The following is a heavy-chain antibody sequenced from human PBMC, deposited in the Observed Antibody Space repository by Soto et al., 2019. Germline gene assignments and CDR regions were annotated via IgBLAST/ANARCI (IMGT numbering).Heavy chain of an antibody. CDR3: PIGADNSNTWFDR. CDR1: GGSISSGGFY. D-gene: IGHD3-9*01. Sequence: QVQLQESGPGLVKPSQTLSLTCTVSGGSISSGGFYWNWLRRQPGKGLEWIGYISDSGSTYYNLSLRSRLTLLVDTSRNQFSLRLNSVTAADTALYYLPIGADNSNTWFDRWGQGTLVTVSS. V-gene: IGHV4-31*03. CDR2: ISDSGST. J-gene: IGHJ5*02.